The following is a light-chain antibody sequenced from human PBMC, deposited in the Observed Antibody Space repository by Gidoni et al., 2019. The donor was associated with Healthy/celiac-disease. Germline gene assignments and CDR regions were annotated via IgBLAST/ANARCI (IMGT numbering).Light chain of an antibody. J-gene: IGKJ4*01. CDR3: QHYDKLPPT. CDR2: DAS. V-gene: IGKV1-33*01. CDR1: QDISNY. Sequence: DIQMTQSPSSLSASVGYRVNITCQASQDISNYGNWAQQKPGQAPKLLIYDASNLETGVPSRFSGSVSWTDFTFTILSLQPEDISTYYCQHYDKLPPTFGGGTKVERK.